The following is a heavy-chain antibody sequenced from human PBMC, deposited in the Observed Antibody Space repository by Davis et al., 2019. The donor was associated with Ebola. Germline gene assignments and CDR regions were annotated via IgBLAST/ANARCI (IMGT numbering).Heavy chain of an antibody. CDR3: ARGGVEYDFWSGYYGRY. D-gene: IGHD3-3*01. Sequence: PGGSLRLSCKGSGYSFTSYWIGWVRQMPGKGLEWMGIIYPGDSDTRYSPSFQGQVTISADKSISTAYLQWSSLKASDTAMYYCARGGVEYDFWSGYYGRYWGQGTLVTVSS. CDR1: GYSFTSYW. V-gene: IGHV5-51*01. J-gene: IGHJ4*02. CDR2: IYPGDSDT.